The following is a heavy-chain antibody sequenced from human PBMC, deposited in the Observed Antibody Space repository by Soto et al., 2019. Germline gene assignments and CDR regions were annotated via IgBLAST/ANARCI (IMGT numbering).Heavy chain of an antibody. J-gene: IGHJ4*02. V-gene: IGHV3-48*02. CDR1: GFTFSSYS. D-gene: IGHD5-18*01. Sequence: RSLRLSCAASGFTFSSYSMNWVRQAPGKGLEWVSYISSSSSTIYYADSVKGRFTISRDNAKNSLYLQMNSLRDEDTAVYYCAIGGFSYGFSRRISHYSFDYWGQGTLVTVSS. CDR2: ISSSSSTI. CDR3: AIGGFSYGFSRRISHYSFDY.